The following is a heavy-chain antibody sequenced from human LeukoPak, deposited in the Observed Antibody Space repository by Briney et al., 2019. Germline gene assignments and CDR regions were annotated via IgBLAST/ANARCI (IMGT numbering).Heavy chain of an antibody. CDR3: ARRWYDSSGYYHFPFDY. D-gene: IGHD3-22*01. V-gene: IGHV4-38-2*02. Sequence: SETLSLTCTVSSYSISSGYYWGWIRQPPGKGLEWIGSIYHSGSTYYNPSLRSRVTISVDTSKNQFSLKLSSVTAADTAVYYCARRWYDSSGYYHFPFDYWGQGTLVTVSS. J-gene: IGHJ4*02. CDR2: IYHSGST. CDR1: SYSISSGYY.